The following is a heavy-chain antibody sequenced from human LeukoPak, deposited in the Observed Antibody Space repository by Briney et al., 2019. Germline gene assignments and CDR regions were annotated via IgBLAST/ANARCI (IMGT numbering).Heavy chain of an antibody. J-gene: IGHJ4*02. CDR1: GFTVSSNY. Sequence: GGSLRLSCAASGFTVSSNYMSWVRQAPGKGLEWVSVIYSGGSTYYADSVKGRFAISRDNSKNTLYLQMNSLRAEDTAVYYCARAPKRILTGYYFDYWGQATLVTVSS. CDR3: ARAPKRILTGYYFDY. D-gene: IGHD3-9*01. CDR2: IYSGGST. V-gene: IGHV3-66*01.